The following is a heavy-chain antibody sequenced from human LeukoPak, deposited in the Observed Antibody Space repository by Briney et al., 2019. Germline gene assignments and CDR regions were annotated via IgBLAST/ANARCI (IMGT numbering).Heavy chain of an antibody. J-gene: IGHJ4*02. V-gene: IGHV1-24*01. Sequence: ASVKVSCKVSGYTLTELSMHWVRQAPGKGLEWMGGFDPEDGETTYAQKFQGRVTMTEDTSTDTAYMELSSLRSEDTAVYYCATDPVRGVLMGGADYWGQGTLVTVSS. CDR3: ATDPVRGVLMGGADY. D-gene: IGHD3-10*01. CDR2: FDPEDGET. CDR1: GYTLTELS.